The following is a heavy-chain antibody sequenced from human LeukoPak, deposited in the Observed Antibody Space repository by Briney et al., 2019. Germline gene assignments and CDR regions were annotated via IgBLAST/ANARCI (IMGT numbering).Heavy chain of an antibody. J-gene: IGHJ5*02. CDR1: GYTFTSYY. CDR2: INPSGGST. CDR3: ARDLSQLWFGESYNWFDP. V-gene: IGHV1-46*01. Sequence: ASVKVSCKASGYTFTSYYMHWVRQAPGQGLEWMGAINPSGGSTSYAQKFQGRVTMTRDTSTSIVYMELSSLRSEDTAVYYCARDLSQLWFGESYNWFDPWGQGTLVTVSS. D-gene: IGHD3-10*01.